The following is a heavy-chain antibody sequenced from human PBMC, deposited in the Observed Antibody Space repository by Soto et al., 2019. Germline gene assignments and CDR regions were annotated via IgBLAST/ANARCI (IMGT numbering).Heavy chain of an antibody. CDR1: GGSISSSSYY. V-gene: IGHV4-39*01. J-gene: IGHJ4*02. Sequence: SETLSLTCTVSGGSISSSSYYWGWIRQPPGKRLERIGSIYYSGSTYYNPSLKSRVTISVDTSNNQFSMKLSFVTPADTAVYYCASAWSIASLWLDYWGQGTLVTVSS. D-gene: IGHD6-13*01. CDR2: IYYSGST. CDR3: ASAWSIASLWLDY.